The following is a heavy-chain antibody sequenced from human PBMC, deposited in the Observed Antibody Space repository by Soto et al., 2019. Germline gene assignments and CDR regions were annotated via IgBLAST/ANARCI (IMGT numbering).Heavy chain of an antibody. CDR2: IYYSGST. Sequence: QLQLQESGPGLVKPSETLSLTCTVSGGSISSSSYYWGWIRQPPGKGLEWIGSIYYSGSTYYNPSLKSRVTISVDTSTNQFSLKLSSVTAADTAGYYCASPKIAFYNWFDPWGQGTLVTVSS. J-gene: IGHJ5*02. CDR3: ASPKIAFYNWFDP. CDR1: GGSISSSSYY. D-gene: IGHD3-3*02. V-gene: IGHV4-39*01.